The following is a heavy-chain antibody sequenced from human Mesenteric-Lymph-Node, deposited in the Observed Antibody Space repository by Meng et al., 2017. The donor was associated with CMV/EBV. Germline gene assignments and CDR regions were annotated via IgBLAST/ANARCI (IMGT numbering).Heavy chain of an antibody. CDR2: IQYDGSEN. V-gene: IGHV3-30*02. CDR1: GFTFSNYA. J-gene: IGHJ6*02. CDR3: AKDKPYGMDV. Sequence: GSLKISCTTSGFTFSNYAIHWVRQAPGKGLEWVAFIQYDGSENFYADSVKGRFTTSRDNSNNTLYLQMNRLRAEDTALYYCAKDKPYGMDVWGQGTTVTVSS.